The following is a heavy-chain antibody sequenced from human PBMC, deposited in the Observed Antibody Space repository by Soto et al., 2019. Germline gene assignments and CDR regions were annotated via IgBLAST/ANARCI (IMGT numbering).Heavy chain of an antibody. Sequence: ASVKVSCKASGYTFTSYGISWVRQAPGQGLEWMGWISAYNGETIYAQKFQGRVTMTEDTSTDTAYMELSSLRSEDTAVYYCATTHLSGGWPVGYWGQGNLVTVSS. V-gene: IGHV1-18*01. D-gene: IGHD2-15*01. CDR1: GYTFTSYG. CDR3: ATTHLSGGWPVGY. CDR2: ISAYNGET. J-gene: IGHJ4*02.